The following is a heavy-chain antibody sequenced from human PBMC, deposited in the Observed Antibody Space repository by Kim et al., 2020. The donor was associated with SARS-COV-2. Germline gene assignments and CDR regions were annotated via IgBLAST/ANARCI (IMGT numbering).Heavy chain of an antibody. CDR2: ISGSTAYI. V-gene: IGHV3-21*06. Sequence: GGSLRLSCAVSGFTFSYYSMHWVRQAPGKGLEWVSSISGSTAYIYYADSLKGRVTISRDNAMNSLYLQVNSLRAEDTAVYYCARGSDEYGDHGDFDYWGQGALVTVSS. D-gene: IGHD4-17*01. J-gene: IGHJ4*02. CDR3: ARGSDEYGDHGDFDY. CDR1: GFTFSYYS.